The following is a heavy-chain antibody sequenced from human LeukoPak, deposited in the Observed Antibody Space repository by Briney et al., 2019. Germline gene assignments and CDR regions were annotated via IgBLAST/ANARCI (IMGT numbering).Heavy chain of an antibody. CDR1: GFTFSSYE. J-gene: IGHJ6*02. D-gene: IGHD6-13*01. V-gene: IGHV3-48*03. CDR2: ISSSGSTI. CDR3: ARDVSSSWYFNYGMDV. Sequence: PGGSLRLSCAASGFTFSSYEMNWVRQAPGKGLEWVSYISSSGSTIYYADSVKGRFTISRDNAKNSLYLQMNSLRAEDTAVYYCARDVSSSWYFNYGMDVWGQGTTVTVSS.